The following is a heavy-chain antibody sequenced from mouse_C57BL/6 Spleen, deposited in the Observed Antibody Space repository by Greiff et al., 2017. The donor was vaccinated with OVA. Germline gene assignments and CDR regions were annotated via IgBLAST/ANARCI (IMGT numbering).Heavy chain of an antibody. V-gene: IGHV5-9-1*02. D-gene: IGHD4-1*01. Sequence: EVKLMESGEGLVKPGGSLKLSCAASGFTFSSYAMSWVRQTPEKRLEWVAYLSSGGDYIYYADTVKGRFTISRDNARNTLYLQMSSLKSEDTAMYYCTRDAVGRGYFDYWGQGTTLTVSS. CDR1: GFTFSSYA. CDR2: LSSGGDYI. CDR3: TRDAVGRGYFDY. J-gene: IGHJ2*01.